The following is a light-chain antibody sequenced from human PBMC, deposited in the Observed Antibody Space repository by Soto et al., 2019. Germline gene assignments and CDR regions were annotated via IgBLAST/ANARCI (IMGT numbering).Light chain of an antibody. CDR2: GNT. J-gene: IGLJ1*01. CDR1: STNIGAGYG. Sequence: QSVLTQPPSVSGAPGQRVSIFCTGSSTNIGAGYGVDWYQQRPGTAPKHRLVGNTMWPSGVPDRFSASTSGTSASLAITGLQAEDEGDYYCQSYDSTLSARYVFGTGTKVTVL. V-gene: IGLV1-40*01. CDR3: QSYDSTLSARYV.